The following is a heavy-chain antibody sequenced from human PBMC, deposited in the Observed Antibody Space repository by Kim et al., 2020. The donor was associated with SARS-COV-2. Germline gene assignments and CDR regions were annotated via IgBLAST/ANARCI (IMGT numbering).Heavy chain of an antibody. D-gene: IGHD3-10*01. V-gene: IGHV4-39*07. Sequence: LKSRVTTSVDTAKNQFSLKLSSVTAADTAVYYCARTAMVRGVIIVGWFDPWGQGTLVTVSS. CDR3: ARTAMVRGVIIVGWFDP. J-gene: IGHJ5*02.